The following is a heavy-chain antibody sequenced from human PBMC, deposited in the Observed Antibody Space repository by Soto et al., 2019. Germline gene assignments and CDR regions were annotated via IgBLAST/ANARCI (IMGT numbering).Heavy chain of an antibody. CDR1: GYTLTSYG. J-gene: IGHJ5*02. V-gene: IGHV1-18*01. CDR3: ARDWSSGWSGWFDP. Sequence: ASVKVSCKASGYTLTSYGISWVRQAPGQGLEWMGWISAYNGNTNYAQKLQGRVTMTTDTSTSTAYMELRSLRSDDTAVYYCARDWSSGWSGWFDPWGQGTLVTVSS. CDR2: ISAYNGNT. D-gene: IGHD6-19*01.